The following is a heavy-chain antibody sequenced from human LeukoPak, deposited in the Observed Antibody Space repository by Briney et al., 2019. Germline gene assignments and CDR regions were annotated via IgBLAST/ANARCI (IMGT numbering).Heavy chain of an antibody. CDR2: FSGSSGRT. Sequence: GGSLRLSCAASGFTLSTSSMSWVRQAPGRGLEWVSLFSGSSGRTYYADSVKGRFTISRDNSKNTLYLHMNSLRAEDTAIYYCAKRYCSAGSCYHHYFDYWGQGILVTVSS. CDR3: AKRYCSAGSCYHHYFDY. V-gene: IGHV3-23*01. CDR1: GFTLSTSS. J-gene: IGHJ4*02. D-gene: IGHD2-15*01.